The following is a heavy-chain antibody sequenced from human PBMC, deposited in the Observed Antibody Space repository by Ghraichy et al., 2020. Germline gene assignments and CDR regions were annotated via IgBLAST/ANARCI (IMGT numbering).Heavy chain of an antibody. V-gene: IGHV4-59*01. CDR1: GGSISSSY. CDR3: ARGLLGVDYYGMDV. D-gene: IGHD1-26*01. CDR2: IYYSGST. Sequence: SETPSLTCTVSGGSISSSYWSWIRQPPGKGLEWIGYIYYSGSTNYNPSLKSRVTISVDTSKNQFSLKLSSVTAADTAVYYCARGLLGVDYYGMDVWGPGSTVTVSS. J-gene: IGHJ6*02.